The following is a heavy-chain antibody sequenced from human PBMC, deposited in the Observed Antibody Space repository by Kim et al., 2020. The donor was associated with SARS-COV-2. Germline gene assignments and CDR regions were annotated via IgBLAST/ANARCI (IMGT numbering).Heavy chain of an antibody. D-gene: IGHD1-1*01. V-gene: IGHV1-18*01. CDR1: GYTFTNYG. CDR3: ARDWEHRTQNNCFDP. Sequence: ASVKVSCKASGYTFTNYGVSWVRQAPGQGLEWMGWVSTHNGDTRYAQKFQGRVTMTTDTSTNTVYMELRSLTSYDTAVYYCARDWEHRTQNNCFDPWGQGSLVTVSS. J-gene: IGHJ5*02. CDR2: VSTHNGDT.